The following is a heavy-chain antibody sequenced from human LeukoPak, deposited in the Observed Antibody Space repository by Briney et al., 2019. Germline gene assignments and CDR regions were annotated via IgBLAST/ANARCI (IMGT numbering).Heavy chain of an antibody. J-gene: IGHJ4*02. D-gene: IGHD6-19*01. CDR3: AKDIAVAGGFDY. Sequence: GGSLRLSCAASGFTFDYYTMYWVRQGPEKGLEWVSLISMDGVNTFYADSVKGRFTISRDNSKNTLYLQMNSLRAEDTAVYYCAKDIAVAGGFDYWGQGTLVTVSS. CDR2: ISMDGVNT. CDR1: GFTFDYYT. V-gene: IGHV3-43*01.